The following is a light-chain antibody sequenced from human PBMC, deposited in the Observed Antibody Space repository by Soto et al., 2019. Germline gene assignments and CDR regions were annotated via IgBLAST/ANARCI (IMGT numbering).Light chain of an antibody. CDR1: QTVNAW. CDR3: QQSYNSPQT. CDR2: AAS. V-gene: IGKV1-39*01. Sequence: DIQMTQSPSTLSASLGDRVTITCRASQTVNAWLAWYQHKPGKAPKPLIYAASSLQSGVPSRFSGSGSGTDFTLTITNLQPEDFATYSCQQSYNSPQTFGQGTKVDI. J-gene: IGKJ1*01.